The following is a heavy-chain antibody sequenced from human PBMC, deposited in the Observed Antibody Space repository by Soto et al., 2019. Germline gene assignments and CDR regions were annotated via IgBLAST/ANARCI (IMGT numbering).Heavy chain of an antibody. Sequence: PSETLSLTCTVSGGSISSGGYYWSWIRQHPGKGLEWIGYIYYSGSTYYNPSLKSRVTISVDTSKNQFSLKLSSVTAADTAVYYCARVRYCSSTSCPYYYGMDVWGQGTTVTVSS. J-gene: IGHJ6*02. CDR3: ARVRYCSSTSCPYYYGMDV. D-gene: IGHD2-2*01. V-gene: IGHV4-31*03. CDR2: IYYSGST. CDR1: GGSISSGGYY.